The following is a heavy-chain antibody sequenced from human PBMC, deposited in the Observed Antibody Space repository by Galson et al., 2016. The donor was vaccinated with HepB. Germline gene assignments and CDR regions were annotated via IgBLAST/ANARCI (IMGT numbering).Heavy chain of an antibody. CDR3: ARDFLARPYSDKSGTYRYFDL. CDR2: IYHSGNT. J-gene: IGHJ2*01. D-gene: IGHD3-9*01. CDR1: GASISSSKW. V-gene: IGHV4-4*02. Sequence: ETLSLTCTVSGASISSSKWWSWVRQPPGKGLEWIGEIYHSGNTNYNPSLKSRVTISIDTSKNQFSLKLTSVTAADTAMYYCARDFLARPYSDKSGTYRYFDLWGRGTLVTVSS.